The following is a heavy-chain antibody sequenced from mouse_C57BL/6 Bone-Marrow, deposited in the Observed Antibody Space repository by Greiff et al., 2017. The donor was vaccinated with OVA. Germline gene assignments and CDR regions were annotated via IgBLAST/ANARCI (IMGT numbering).Heavy chain of an antibody. CDR2: IWWDDDK. CDR1: GFSLSTFGMG. CDR3: ARPYDYDDAMDY. Sequence: QVTLKVSGPGILQPSQTLSLTCSFSGFSLSTFGMGVGWIRQSSGKGMEWLEHIWWDDDKYYNPVLKSRLTISKDTSKNQVFLKIANVDTADTATYYCARPYDYDDAMDYWGQGTSVTVSS. V-gene: IGHV8-8*01. J-gene: IGHJ4*01. D-gene: IGHD2-4*01.